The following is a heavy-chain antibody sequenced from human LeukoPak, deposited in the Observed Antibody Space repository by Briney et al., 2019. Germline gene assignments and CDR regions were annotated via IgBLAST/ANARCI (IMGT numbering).Heavy chain of an antibody. CDR1: GASVSSSH. D-gene: IGHD2/OR15-2a*01. Sequence: SETLSLTCVVSGASVSSSHWNWIRQLPGKGLEWIGCLSYTGKTDYNPSLTSRVTISLDTSKNQVSLKLRFVTAADTAVYYCSEGYFELFAHWGQGILVTVSS. V-gene: IGHV4-59*02. J-gene: IGHJ4*02. CDR3: SEGYFELFAH. CDR2: LSYTGKT.